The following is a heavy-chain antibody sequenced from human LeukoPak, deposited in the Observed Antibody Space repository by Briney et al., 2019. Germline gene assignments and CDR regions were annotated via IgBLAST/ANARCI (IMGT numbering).Heavy chain of an antibody. CDR1: GFTLSSYW. CDR2: INRDGSEK. CDR3: ARDYASDY. D-gene: IGHD3-10*01. J-gene: IGHJ4*02. V-gene: IGHV3-7*01. Sequence: GGSLRLSCAASGFTLSSYWMSWVRQAPGKGLEWVANINRDGSEKYYVDSVKGRFTISRDNAKNSLYLQMSSLRAEDTAVYYCARDYASDYWGQGTLVTVSS.